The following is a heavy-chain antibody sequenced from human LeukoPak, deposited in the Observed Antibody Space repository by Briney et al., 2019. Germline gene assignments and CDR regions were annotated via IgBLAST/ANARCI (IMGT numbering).Heavy chain of an antibody. CDR2: ISTSGGST. D-gene: IGHD3-22*01. CDR1: GVTFISYA. CDR3: AIMHRYYDGSGYWVQ. V-gene: IGHV3-23*01. J-gene: IGHJ4*02. Sequence: PGGSLRLSCSASGVTFISYAISSGRPAPGKGLESDSGISTSGGSTTYADSVKGRFTISRDNPRNTLYMQMSSLRAEDTAVYYCAIMHRYYDGSGYWVQWGQGTLVTVSS.